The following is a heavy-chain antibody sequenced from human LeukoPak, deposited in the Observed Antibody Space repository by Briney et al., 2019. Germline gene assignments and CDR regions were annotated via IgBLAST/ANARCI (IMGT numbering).Heavy chain of an antibody. CDR1: GYSISSGYY. D-gene: IGHD2/OR15-2a*01. V-gene: IGHV4-38-2*02. CDR2: IYHSGST. CDR3: ARGDYFSMGFDY. J-gene: IGHJ4*02. Sequence: SETLSLTCTVSGYSISSGYYWGWIRQPPGKGLEGIGSIYHSGSTYYNPSLKSLVTISVDTHKNPLSLKMRSVTAADTAVYSCARGDYFSMGFDYWGQGTLVTVSS.